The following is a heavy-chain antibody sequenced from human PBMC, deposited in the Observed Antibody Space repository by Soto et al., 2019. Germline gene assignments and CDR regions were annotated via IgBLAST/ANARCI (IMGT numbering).Heavy chain of an antibody. CDR2: ISGSGSTR. V-gene: IGHV3-11*01. CDR3: ARDYSNGGFDL. J-gene: IGHJ4*02. CDR1: GFTLSEWF. Sequence: GGALRVSCAASGFTLSEWFMNWIRQAPGKGLEWLSDISGSGSTRRYADSVKDRVTITRDNAKNSLYLELSSLTAEDTAVYYCARDYSNGGFDLWGQGTLVTVSS. D-gene: IGHD4-4*01.